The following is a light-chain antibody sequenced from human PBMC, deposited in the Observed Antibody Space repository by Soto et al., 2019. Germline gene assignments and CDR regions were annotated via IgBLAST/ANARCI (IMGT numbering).Light chain of an antibody. CDR2: ATS. J-gene: IGKJ1*01. Sequence: EIVLTQFPGTLSLSPGETATLSCRASQTVNSDYLAWFQQRPGQAPRLLIFATSRRATDIPDRFSGSGSGTDFTLAIRRLEPEDFAVYYCHQFGYSPRTFGQGTKVE. CDR3: HQFGYSPRT. CDR1: QTVNSDY. V-gene: IGKV3-20*01.